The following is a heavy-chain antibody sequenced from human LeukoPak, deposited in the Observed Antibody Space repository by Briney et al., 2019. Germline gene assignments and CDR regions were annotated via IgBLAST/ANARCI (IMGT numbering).Heavy chain of an antibody. CDR3: ARVPGMPDYIDY. V-gene: IGHV1-2*02. Sequence: ASVKVSRKASGYTFTGYYMHWVRQAPGQGLEWMGWINPNSGGTNYAQKFQGRVTMTRDTSISTAYMELSRLRSDDTAVYYCARVPGMPDYIDYWGQGTLVTVSS. J-gene: IGHJ4*02. D-gene: IGHD2-2*01. CDR1: GYTFTGYY. CDR2: INPNSGGT.